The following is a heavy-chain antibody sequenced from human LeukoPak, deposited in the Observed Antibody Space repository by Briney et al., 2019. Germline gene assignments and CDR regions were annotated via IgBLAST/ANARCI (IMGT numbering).Heavy chain of an antibody. Sequence: GASVKVSCKASGGTFSSYAISWVRQAPGQGLERMGGIIPIFGTAKYAQKFQGRVTITADESTSTAYMELSSLRSEDTAVYYCARDSSEFRSLIPHWGQGTLVTVSS. CDR1: GGTFSSYA. CDR2: IIPIFGTA. J-gene: IGHJ1*01. D-gene: IGHD2-21*01. CDR3: ARDSSEFRSLIPH. V-gene: IGHV1-69*13.